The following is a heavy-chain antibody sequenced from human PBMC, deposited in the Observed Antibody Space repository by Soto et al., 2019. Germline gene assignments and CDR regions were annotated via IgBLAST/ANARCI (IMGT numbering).Heavy chain of an antibody. CDR1: GYTFPGYY. V-gene: IGHV1-2*04. CDR3: ARAPFRTGSSSSPAPRGCWFDP. CDR2: INPNSGGT. J-gene: IGHJ5*02. D-gene: IGHD6-6*01. Sequence: GASVKVSCKASGYTFPGYYMHWVRQAPGQGLEWMGWINPNSGGTNYAQKFQGWVTMTRDTSISTAYMELSRLRSDDTAVYYCARAPFRTGSSSSPAPRGCWFDPWGQGTLVTVSS.